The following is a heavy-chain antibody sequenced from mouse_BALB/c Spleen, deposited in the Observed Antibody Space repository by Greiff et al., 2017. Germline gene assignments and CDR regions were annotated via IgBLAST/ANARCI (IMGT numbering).Heavy chain of an antibody. CDR1: GFTFSSYA. CDR3: ARGNYLYAMDY. D-gene: IGHD2-1*01. J-gene: IGHJ4*01. CDR2: ISSGGST. V-gene: IGHV5-6-5*01. Sequence: VQLKESGGGLVKPGGSLKLSCAASGFTFSSYAMSWVRQTPEKRLEWVASISSGGSTYYPDSVKGRFTISRDNARNILYLQMSSLRSEDTAMYYCARGNYLYAMDYWGQGTSVTVSS.